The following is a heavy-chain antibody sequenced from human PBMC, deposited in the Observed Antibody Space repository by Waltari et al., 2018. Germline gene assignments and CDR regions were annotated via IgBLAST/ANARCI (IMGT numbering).Heavy chain of an antibody. CDR1: GSTFYSYT. J-gene: IGHJ5*01. V-gene: IGHV3-48*01. CDR3: ARDGKRIFGENVLFDP. D-gene: IGHD3-3*01. Sequence: EVQLSESGGGLIQRGGALRRSCVSAGSTFYSYTFNWVRQTPGKRLEWISFMSGTGTTTCYADSVKGRFVISRDNTKNSLFLQMNTLSVDDTAIYYCARDGKRIFGENVLFDPWGQGTLVTVSS. CDR2: MSGTGTTT.